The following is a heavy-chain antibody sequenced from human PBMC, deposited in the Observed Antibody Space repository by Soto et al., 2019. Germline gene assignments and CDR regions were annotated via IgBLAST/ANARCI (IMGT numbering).Heavy chain of an antibody. V-gene: IGHV1-18*01. CDR1: GYTFTSYG. CDR3: ARKDNYYDSSGYYWAYYYYGMDV. Sequence: ASVKVSCKASGYTFTSYGISWVRQAPGQGLEWMGWISAYNGNTNYAQKLQGRVTMTTDTSTSTAYMELRSLRSDDTAVYYCARKDNYYDSSGYYWAYYYYGMDVWGQGTTVTVSS. J-gene: IGHJ6*02. CDR2: ISAYNGNT. D-gene: IGHD3-22*01.